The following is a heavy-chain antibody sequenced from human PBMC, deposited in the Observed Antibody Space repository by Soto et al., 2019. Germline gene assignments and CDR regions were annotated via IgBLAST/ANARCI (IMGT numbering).Heavy chain of an antibody. V-gene: IGHV4-39*01. CDR1: GGSISSSSYY. CDR2: IYYSGST. J-gene: IGHJ6*03. CDR3: ARIKWIQLPAPGGYYYYMDV. D-gene: IGHD5-18*01. Sequence: SETLSLTCTVSGGSISSSSYYWGWIRQPPGKGLEWIGSIYYSGSTYYNPSLKSRVTISVDTSKNQFSLKLSSVTAADTAVYYCARIKWIQLPAPGGYYYYMDVWGKGTTVTVSS.